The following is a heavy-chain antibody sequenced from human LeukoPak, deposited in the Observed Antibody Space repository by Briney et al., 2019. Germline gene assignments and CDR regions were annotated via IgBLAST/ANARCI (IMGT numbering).Heavy chain of an antibody. CDR2: ISYDGSNK. CDR3: AREGLYGDYDFFDY. D-gene: IGHD4-17*01. V-gene: IGHV3-30-3*01. CDR1: GFTFSSYA. Sequence: GGSLRLSCAGSGFTFSSYAMHWVRQAPGKGLEWVAVISYDGSNKYYADSVKGRFTISRDNSKNTLYLQMNSLRAEDTAVYYCAREGLYGDYDFFDYWGQGTLVTVSS. J-gene: IGHJ4*02.